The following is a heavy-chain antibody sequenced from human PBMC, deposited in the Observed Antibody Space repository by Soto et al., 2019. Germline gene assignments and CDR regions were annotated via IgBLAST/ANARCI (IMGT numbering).Heavy chain of an antibody. V-gene: IGHV3-15*07. D-gene: IGHD3-22*01. CDR3: TTASHGYYYDSSGYPPTAP. Sequence: GGSLRLSCAASGFTFSNAWMNWVRQAPGKGLEWVGRIKSKTDGGTTDYAAPVKGRFTISRDHSKNTLYLQMNSLKTEDTAVYYCTTASHGYYYDSSGYPPTAPWGQGTLVTVSS. CDR1: GFTFSNAW. J-gene: IGHJ5*02. CDR2: IKSKTDGGTT.